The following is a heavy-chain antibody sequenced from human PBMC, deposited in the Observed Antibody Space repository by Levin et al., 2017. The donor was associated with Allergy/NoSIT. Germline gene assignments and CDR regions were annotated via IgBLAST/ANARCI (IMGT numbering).Heavy chain of an antibody. CDR2: IYHTGSA. V-gene: IGHV4-31*03. CDR1: GDSISSTGYY. J-gene: IGHJ4*02. D-gene: IGHD3-22*01. Sequence: KPSETLSLTCTVSGDSISSTGYYWSWIRQRPGKGLDWIAYIYHTGSADYNPSLRSRFTISVDTSKNQFSLQLTSVTAADTAVYYCARETASGHLLWGQGTLVTVSS. CDR3: ARETASGHLL.